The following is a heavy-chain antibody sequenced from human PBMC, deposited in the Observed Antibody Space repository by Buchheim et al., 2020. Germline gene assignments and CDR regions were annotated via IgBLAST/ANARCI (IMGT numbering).Heavy chain of an antibody. CDR3: ARDGPVLRYFDY. CDR2: IYYSGST. CDR1: GGSVSSGSYY. V-gene: IGHV4-61*01. Sequence: QVQLQESGPGLVKPSETLSLTCTVSGGSVSSGSYYWSWIRQPPGKGLEWIGYIYYSGSTNYNPSLKSRVTISVDTSKNQFSLKLSSVTAADTAVYYCARDGPVLRYFDYWGQGTL. J-gene: IGHJ4*02. D-gene: IGHD3-9*01.